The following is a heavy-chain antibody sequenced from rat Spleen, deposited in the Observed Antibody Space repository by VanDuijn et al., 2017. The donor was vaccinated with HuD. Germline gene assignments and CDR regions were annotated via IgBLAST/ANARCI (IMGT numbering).Heavy chain of an antibody. CDR1: WFSLTSYH. Sequence: QVQLKESGPGLVQPSQTLSLTCTVSWFSLTSYHVSWVRQPPGKGLEWMGVIWTGGSTAYNSLLKSRLSISRDTSKSQVFLKMNSLQTDDTAIYFCTRRGIITTTFDHWGQGVMVTVSS. J-gene: IGHJ2*01. CDR3: TRRGIITTTFDH. CDR2: IWTGGST. D-gene: IGHD1-10*01. V-gene: IGHV2-43*01.